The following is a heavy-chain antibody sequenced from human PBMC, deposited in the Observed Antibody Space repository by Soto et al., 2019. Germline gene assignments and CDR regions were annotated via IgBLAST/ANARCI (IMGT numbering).Heavy chain of an antibody. D-gene: IGHD2-15*01. V-gene: IGHV5-51*01. CDR3: ARTPGXEVAASLEYYYFSGMDV. CDR1: GYSFTSYW. J-gene: IGHJ6*02. CDR2: IHPGDSDT. Sequence: GESLKISCEASGYSFTSYWIGWVRQMPGKGLEWMGIIHPGDSDTKYSPSFQGQVTISVDKSITTAYLQRSSLKASDTAMYYCARTPGXEVAASLEYYYFSGMDVWGQGTTVTVSS.